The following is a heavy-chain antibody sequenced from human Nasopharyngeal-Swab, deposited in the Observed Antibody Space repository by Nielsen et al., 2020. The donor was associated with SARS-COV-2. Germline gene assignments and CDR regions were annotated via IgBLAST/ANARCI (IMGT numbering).Heavy chain of an antibody. CDR3: ARIPLWFGEFYGMDV. D-gene: IGHD3-10*01. V-gene: IGHV2-70*01. CDR1: GGSISSGGYY. CDR2: IDWDDDK. J-gene: IGHJ6*02. Sequence: TLSLTCTVSGGSISSGGYYWSWIRQPPGRALEWLALIDWDDDKYYSTSLKTRLTISKDTSKNQVVLTMTNMDPVDTATYYCARIPLWFGEFYGMDVWGQGTTVTVSS.